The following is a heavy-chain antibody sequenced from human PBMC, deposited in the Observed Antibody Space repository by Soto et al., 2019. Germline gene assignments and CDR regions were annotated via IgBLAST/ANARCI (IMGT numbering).Heavy chain of an antibody. D-gene: IGHD2-21*01. CDR2: MNPNSGNT. CDR3: ARGSDWDYYYYYYMDV. V-gene: IGHV1-8*01. Sequence: ASVKVSCKASGYTFTSYDINWVRQATGQGLEWMGWMNPNSGNTGYAQKFQGRVTMTRNTSISTAYMELSSLGSEDTAVYYCARGSDWDYYYYYYMDVWGKGTTVTVSS. CDR1: GYTFTSYD. J-gene: IGHJ6*03.